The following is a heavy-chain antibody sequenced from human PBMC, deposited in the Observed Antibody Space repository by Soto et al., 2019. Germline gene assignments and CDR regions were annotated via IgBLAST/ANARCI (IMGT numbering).Heavy chain of an antibody. J-gene: IGHJ4*02. CDR2: ISYSGST. D-gene: IGHD2-8*01. V-gene: IGHV4-61*01. Sequence: QVQLQESGPGLVKPSETLSLTCTVSGGSVSSDSYYWSWIRQPPGKGLEWIGYISYSGSTNYNPPLTSRVTISVDTSRNQFSLKLSSVTAADTAVYYCARGPYLIYFDYWGQGTLVTVSS. CDR1: GGSVSSDSYY. CDR3: ARGPYLIYFDY.